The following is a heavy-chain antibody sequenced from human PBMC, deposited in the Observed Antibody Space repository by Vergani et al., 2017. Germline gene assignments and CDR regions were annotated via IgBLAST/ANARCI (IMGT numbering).Heavy chain of an antibody. Sequence: EVQLLESGGGLVQPGGSLRLSCAASGFTFSSYAMSWVRQAPGKGLEWVSAISGSGGSTYYADSVKGRCTIARDNSKNTLYLQMNSLRAEDTAVYYGAGGSGSYGWGYRRFDYWGQGTLVTVSS. CDR2: ISGSGGST. V-gene: IGHV3-23*01. CDR3: AGGSGSYGWGYRRFDY. D-gene: IGHD1-26*01. CDR1: GFTFSSYA. J-gene: IGHJ4*02.